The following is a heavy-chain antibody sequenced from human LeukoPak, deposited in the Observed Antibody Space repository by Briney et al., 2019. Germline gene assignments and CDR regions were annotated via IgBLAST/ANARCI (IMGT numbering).Heavy chain of an antibody. V-gene: IGHV4-34*01. CDR2: INHSGST. CDR1: GGSFSGYY. J-gene: IGHJ2*01. D-gene: IGHD1-1*01. Sequence: SETLSLTCAVYGGSFSGYYWSWVRQPPGKGLEWIGEINHSGSTNYNPSLKSRVTISVDTSKNQFSLKLSSVTAADTAVYYCARVPTGYRYFDLWGRGTLVTVSS. CDR3: ARVPTGYRYFDL.